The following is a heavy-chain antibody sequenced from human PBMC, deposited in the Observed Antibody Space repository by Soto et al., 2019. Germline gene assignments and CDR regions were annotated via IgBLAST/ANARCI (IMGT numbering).Heavy chain of an antibody. CDR3: AKVAGGLGYFDL. D-gene: IGHD3-16*01. CDR2: ISASSHDT. CDR1: GFTFSSYA. J-gene: IGHJ2*01. Sequence: EVQLWEAGGGLVQPGGSLRLSCEASGFTFSSYAMGWVRQAPGKGLEWVSTISASSHDTYYADSVKGRFTISRDNSKNTVYLQLNGLTAGDTAIYYCAKVAGGLGYFDLWGRGTLVTVSS. V-gene: IGHV3-23*01.